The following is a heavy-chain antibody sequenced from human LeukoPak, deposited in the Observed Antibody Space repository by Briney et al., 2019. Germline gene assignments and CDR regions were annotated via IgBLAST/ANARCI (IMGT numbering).Heavy chain of an antibody. Sequence: PGGSLRLSCAASGFTVSSNYMTWVRQPPGKGLEWIGEINHSGSTNYNPSLKSRVTISVDTYKNQFSLKVSSVTAADTAVYYCARARPRTPLYSSSWSGAFDIWGQGTMVTVSS. CDR2: INHSGST. CDR1: GFTVSSNY. CDR3: ARARPRTPLYSSSWSGAFDI. J-gene: IGHJ3*02. V-gene: IGHV4-34*01. D-gene: IGHD6-13*01.